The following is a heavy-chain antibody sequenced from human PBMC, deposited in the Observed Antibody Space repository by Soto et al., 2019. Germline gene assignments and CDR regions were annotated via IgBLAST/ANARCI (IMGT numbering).Heavy chain of an antibody. CDR1: GFTFSSYA. CDR2: ISYDGSNK. J-gene: IGHJ4*02. CDR3: ARDRWDSNYFDY. V-gene: IGHV3-30-3*01. Sequence: QVQLVESGGGVVQPGRSLRLSCAASGFTFSSYAMHWVRQAPGKGLEWVAVISYDGSNKYYADSVKGRFTISRDNSKNTLYLQMNSLRVEDTAVYYCARDRWDSNYFDYWGQGTLVTVSS. D-gene: IGHD1-26*01.